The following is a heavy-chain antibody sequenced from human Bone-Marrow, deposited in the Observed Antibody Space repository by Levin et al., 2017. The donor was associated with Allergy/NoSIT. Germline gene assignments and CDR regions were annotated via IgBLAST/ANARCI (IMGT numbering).Heavy chain of an antibody. Sequence: GGSLRLSCAASGFTFNNYVMTWVRQAPGKGLERAAVISGSGDAAFYLDSVKGRFTISRDNSKNTLYLQMNSLRAEDTATYYCARGKASSSPRGAGWFDPWGQGTVVTVSS. CDR3: ARGKASSSPRGAGWFDP. D-gene: IGHD3-10*01. V-gene: IGHV3-23*01. CDR1: GFTFNNYV. J-gene: IGHJ5*02. CDR2: ISGSGDAA.